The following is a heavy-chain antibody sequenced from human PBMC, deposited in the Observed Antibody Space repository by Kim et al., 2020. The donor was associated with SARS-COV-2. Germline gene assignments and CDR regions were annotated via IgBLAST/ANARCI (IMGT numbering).Heavy chain of an antibody. CDR3: ARDIRGGNYEDSFDY. V-gene: IGHV1-18*04. D-gene: IGHD2-15*01. CDR1: GYTFTSYG. CDR2: ISAYNGNT. J-gene: IGHJ4*02. Sequence: ASVKVSCKASGYTFTSYGISWVRQASGQGLEWMGWISAYNGNTNYAQKLQGRVTMTTDTSTSTAYMELRSLRSDDTAVYYCARDIRGGNYEDSFDYWGQGTMVTVSS.